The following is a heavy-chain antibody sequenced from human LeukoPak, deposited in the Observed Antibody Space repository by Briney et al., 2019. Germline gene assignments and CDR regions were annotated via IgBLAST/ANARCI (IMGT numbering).Heavy chain of an antibody. CDR1: GFAFSSYG. D-gene: IGHD3-16*01. V-gene: IGHV3-33*01. CDR3: ARDTQTYYDYVWGSPPLDY. CDR2: IWYDGSNK. J-gene: IGHJ4*02. Sequence: GGSLRLSCAASGFAFSSYGMHWVRQAPGKGLEWVAVIWYDGSNKYYADSVKGRFTISRDNSKNTLYLQMNSLRAEDTAVYYCARDTQTYYDYVWGSPPLDYWGQGTLVTVSS.